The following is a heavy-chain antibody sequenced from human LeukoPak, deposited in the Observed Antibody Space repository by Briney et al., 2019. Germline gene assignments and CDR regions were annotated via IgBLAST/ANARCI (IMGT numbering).Heavy chain of an antibody. CDR2: ISSSGSTI. J-gene: IGHJ4*02. V-gene: IGHV3-11*01. CDR3: ARRRLEVVAGDDY. CDR1: GFTFSDYY. D-gene: IGHD2-15*01. Sequence: NPGGTLRLSCAASGFTFSDYYMSWIRQAPGKGLEWVSYISSSGSTIYYADSVKGRFTISRDNAKNSLYLQMNSLRAEDTAVHYCARRRLEVVAGDDYWGQGTLVTVSS.